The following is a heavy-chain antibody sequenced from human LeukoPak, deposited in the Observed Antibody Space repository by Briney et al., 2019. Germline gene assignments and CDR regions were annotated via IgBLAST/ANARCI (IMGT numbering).Heavy chain of an antibody. CDR3: ARSTSIAAALSFDY. CDR2: INPNSGGT. Sequence: ASVKVSCKASGYTFTGYYMDWVRQAPGQGLEWMGWINPNSGGTNYAQKFQGRVTMTRDTSVSTAYMELSRLRSDDTAVYYCARSTSIAAALSFDYWGQGTLVTVSS. CDR1: GYTFTGYY. V-gene: IGHV1-2*02. J-gene: IGHJ4*02. D-gene: IGHD6-6*01.